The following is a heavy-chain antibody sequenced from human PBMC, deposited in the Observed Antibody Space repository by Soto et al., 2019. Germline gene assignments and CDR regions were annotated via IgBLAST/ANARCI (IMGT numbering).Heavy chain of an antibody. CDR2: IYPDDSDT. Sequence: GESLKISCKGSGYRFTSYWIGWVRQMPGKGLEWMGIIYPDDSDTRYSPSFQGQVTISADRSVSTAYLQWSSLKASDTAMYYCARHDYNDTTGYYPDFWGQGTLVTVSS. CDR3: ARHDYNDTTGYYPDF. D-gene: IGHD3-22*01. J-gene: IGHJ4*02. CDR1: GYRFTSYW. V-gene: IGHV5-51*01.